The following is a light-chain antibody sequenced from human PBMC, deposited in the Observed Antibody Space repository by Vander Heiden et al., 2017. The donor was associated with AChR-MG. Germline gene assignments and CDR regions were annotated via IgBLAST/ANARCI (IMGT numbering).Light chain of an antibody. Sequence: SPFPLSLSPFAPVPLSCRASQIISSNYLAWYQHRPGQAPTLLIYGASIRATGIPARFSGSGSGTDFTLTISRLESEDFAVYYCHQYGSSPRTFGQGTRVEI. CDR3: HQYGSSPRT. V-gene: IGKV3-20*01. CDR2: GAS. CDR1: QIISSNY. J-gene: IGKJ1*01.